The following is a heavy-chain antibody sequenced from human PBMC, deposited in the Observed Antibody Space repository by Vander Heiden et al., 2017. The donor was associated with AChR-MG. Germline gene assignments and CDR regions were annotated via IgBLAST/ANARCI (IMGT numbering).Heavy chain of an antibody. V-gene: IGHV3-9*01. CDR1: GFTFHDYS. CDR3: AKDKGSSTTGPREVSYYMDV. J-gene: IGHJ6*03. D-gene: IGHD1-1*01. Sequence: EVQLVESGENLAQPGESLRLSCTASGFTFHDYSLPGVRQPPGKGLEWVSTFYSKSGHTFYAASVRGRFTISKDTARRSLYLQMNSLRPDDTALYFCAKDKGSSTTGPREVSYYMDVWGLGTTVTVSS. CDR2: FYSKSGHT.